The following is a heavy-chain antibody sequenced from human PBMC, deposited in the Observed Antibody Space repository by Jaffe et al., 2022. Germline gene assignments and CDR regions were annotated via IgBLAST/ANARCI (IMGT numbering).Heavy chain of an antibody. CDR1: GFTFSSYW. V-gene: IGHV3-74*01. CDR2: INSDGSST. Sequence: EVQLVESGGGLVQPGGSLRLSCAASGFTFSSYWMHWVRQAPGKGLVWVSRINSDGSSTSYADSVKGRFTISRDNAKNTLYLQMNSLRAEDTAVYYCARDFGWFGDTGAFDIWGQGTMVTVSS. CDR3: ARDFGWFGDTGAFDI. J-gene: IGHJ3*02. D-gene: IGHD3-10*01.